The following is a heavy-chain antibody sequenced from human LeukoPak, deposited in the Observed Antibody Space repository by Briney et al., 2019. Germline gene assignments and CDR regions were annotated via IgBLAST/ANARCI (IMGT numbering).Heavy chain of an antibody. J-gene: IGHJ4*02. D-gene: IGHD6-13*01. CDR3: ARDSLAIAAAGSGFDY. CDR1: GGSISSYY. Sequence: SETLSLTCTVSGGSISSYYWSWIRQPAGTGLEWIGRIYTSGSTNYNPSLKSRVTMSVDTSRNQFSLKLSSVTAADTAVYYCARDSLAIAAAGSGFDYWGQGTLVTLSS. CDR2: IYTSGST. V-gene: IGHV4-4*07.